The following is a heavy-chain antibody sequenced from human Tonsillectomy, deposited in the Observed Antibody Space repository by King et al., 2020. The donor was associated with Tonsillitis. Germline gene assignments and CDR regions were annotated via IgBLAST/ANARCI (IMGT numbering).Heavy chain of an antibody. CDR2: IWFDGKNT. V-gene: IGHV3-33*08. D-gene: IGHD3-22*01. Sequence: VQLVESGGGVVQPGMSLRLSCAASGFTFNWYGMHWVRQAPGKGLEWVAVIWFDGKNTKYADSVKGRFTISRDNSMNTLFLQMHSLRAEDTALYYCAKATGPYSSETSGSYHDHWGQGTLVTVSS. CDR3: AKATGPYSSETSGSYHDH. CDR1: GFTFNWYG. J-gene: IGHJ4*02.